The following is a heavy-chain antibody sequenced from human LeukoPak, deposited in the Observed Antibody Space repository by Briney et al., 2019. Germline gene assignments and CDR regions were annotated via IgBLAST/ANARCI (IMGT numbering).Heavy chain of an antibody. CDR1: GIVFSSDW. V-gene: IGHV3-7*01. CDR2: IKQDGSEK. CDR3: ARWARAPAY. Sequence: GGSLRLSCATSGIVFSSDWMTWVRQAPGKGPEWVATIKQDGSEKYYVDSVKGRFTISRDNAKNSLYLQMNSLRAEDTAVYHCARWARAPAYWGQGTPVTVSS. J-gene: IGHJ4*02.